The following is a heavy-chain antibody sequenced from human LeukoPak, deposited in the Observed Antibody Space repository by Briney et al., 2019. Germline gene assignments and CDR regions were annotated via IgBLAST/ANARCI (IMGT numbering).Heavy chain of an antibody. CDR2: INHSGST. CDR3: ASDSSGYYFDY. CDR1: GGSFSGYY. V-gene: IGHV4-34*01. Sequence: SETLSLTCAVYGGSFSGYYWSWIRQHPGKGLEWIVEINHSGSTNYNPSLKSRVTISVDTSKNQFSLKLSSVTAADTAVYYCASDSSGYYFDYWGQGTLVTVSS. D-gene: IGHD3-22*01. J-gene: IGHJ4*02.